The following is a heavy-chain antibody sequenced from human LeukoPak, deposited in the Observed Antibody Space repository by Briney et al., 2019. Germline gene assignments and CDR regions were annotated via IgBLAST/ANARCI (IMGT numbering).Heavy chain of an antibody. CDR1: GGSISSSSSY. D-gene: IGHD2-2*03. Sequence: SETLSLTCTVSGGSISSSSSYWGWIRQPPGKGLEWIGTIYYSGNTYYNPSLKSRVTISVDTSKNQFSLKLSSVTAADTAVYYCARLDSLISPPNDYWGQRTLVTVSS. J-gene: IGHJ4*02. CDR3: ARLDSLISPPNDY. CDR2: IYYSGNT. V-gene: IGHV4-39*01.